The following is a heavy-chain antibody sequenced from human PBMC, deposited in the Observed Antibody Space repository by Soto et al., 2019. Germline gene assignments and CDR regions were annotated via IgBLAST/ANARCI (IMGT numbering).Heavy chain of an antibody. CDR2: INVGNGNT. J-gene: IGHJ4*02. Sequence: ASVKVSCKTPGYTFTIYNIHWVRQAPGQRLEWMGWINVGNGNTRYSQKFQGRLTLTRDTPGNTAYLELNSLISEDTAVYYCATPQDYDDCLXSWGQGTLVXVSS. CDR3: ATPQDYDDCLXS. D-gene: IGHD3-22*01. CDR1: GYTFTIYN. V-gene: IGHV1-3*01.